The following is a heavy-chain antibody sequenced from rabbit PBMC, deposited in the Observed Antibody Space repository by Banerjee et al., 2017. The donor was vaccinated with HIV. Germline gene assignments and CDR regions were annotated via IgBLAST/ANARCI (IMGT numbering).Heavy chain of an antibody. J-gene: IGHJ4*01. Sequence: QEQLEESGGDLVKPEGSLTLTCTASEIDFSSYYYMCWVRQAPGKGLELIACIYTSSGSTWYASWVNGRFTISRSTSLNTVDLRMTSLTAADTATYFCARDLAGVIGWNFGLWGQGTLVTVS. CDR3: ARDLAGVIGWNFGL. V-gene: IGHV1S43*01. CDR2: IYTSSGST. CDR1: EIDFSSYYY. D-gene: IGHD4-1*01.